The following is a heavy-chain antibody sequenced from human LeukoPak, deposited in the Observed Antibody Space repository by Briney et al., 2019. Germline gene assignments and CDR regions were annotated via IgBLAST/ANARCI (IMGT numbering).Heavy chain of an antibody. V-gene: IGHV1-2*02. CDR1: GYTFTGYY. CDR3: ARYSGYGWATGPYYFDY. D-gene: IGHD5-12*01. CDR2: INPNSGGT. Sequence: VASVKVSCKASGYTFTGYYMHWVRQAPGQGLEWMGWINPNSGGTNYAQKFQGRVTMTRDTSISTAYMELSRLRSDDTAVYYCARYSGYGWATGPYYFDYWGQGTLVTVSS. J-gene: IGHJ4*02.